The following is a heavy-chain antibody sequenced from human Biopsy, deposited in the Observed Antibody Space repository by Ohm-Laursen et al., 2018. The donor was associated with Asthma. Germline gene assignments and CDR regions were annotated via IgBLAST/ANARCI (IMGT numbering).Heavy chain of an antibody. D-gene: IGHD4-23*01. CDR3: ARTHERWTSIQDDALDI. J-gene: IGHJ3*02. V-gene: IGHV3-30*03. CDR1: GITFSTYG. CDR2: ISYDGGNK. Sequence: SLRLSCAASGITFSTYGMHWVRQTPGKGLEWVAVISYDGGNKFYGDSVKGRFTLSRDNSRNTLYLQMNSLRVEDTAIYYCARTHERWTSIQDDALDIWGQGTMVTVSS.